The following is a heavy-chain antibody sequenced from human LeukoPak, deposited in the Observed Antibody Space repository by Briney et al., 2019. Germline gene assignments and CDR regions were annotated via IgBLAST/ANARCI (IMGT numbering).Heavy chain of an antibody. J-gene: IGHJ4*02. CDR3: AKDRHDYGDY. CDR1: GFTFRSYA. Sequence: GGSLRLSCAGSGFTFRSYAMSWVRQAPGKGLEWVSAITGSGGSTYYADSVKGRFTISRDNSRNTLYLQMNSLRAEDTAVYYCAKDRHDYGDYWGQGTLVTVSS. CDR2: ITGSGGST. V-gene: IGHV3-23*01.